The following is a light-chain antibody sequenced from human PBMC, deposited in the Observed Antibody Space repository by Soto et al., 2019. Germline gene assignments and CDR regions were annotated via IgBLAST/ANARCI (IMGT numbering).Light chain of an antibody. CDR2: GNS. CDR1: SSNIGATYD. Sequence: QSVLTQPPSVSGAPGQRVTISCTGSSSNIGATYDVQWYQQLPGTAPKLLIYGNSNRPSGVPDRFSGSKSGTSASLAITGLQADDEAEYYCQSYDRSLSAHYVFGTGTKLTVL. V-gene: IGLV1-40*01. J-gene: IGLJ1*01. CDR3: QSYDRSLSAHYV.